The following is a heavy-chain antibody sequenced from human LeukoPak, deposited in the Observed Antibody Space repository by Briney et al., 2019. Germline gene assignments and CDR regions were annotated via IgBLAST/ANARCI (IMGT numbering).Heavy chain of an antibody. Sequence: GGSLRLSCAASGFTFNSHAMSWVRQAPGQGLEWVSSTSGTGETTFYADSVKGRFTISRDNSKNTLYLQMNSLRAEDTAVYYCAKRILTGYYPVDYWGQGTLVTVSS. CDR1: GFTFNSHA. J-gene: IGHJ4*02. CDR2: TSGTGETT. D-gene: IGHD3-9*01. CDR3: AKRILTGYYPVDY. V-gene: IGHV3-23*01.